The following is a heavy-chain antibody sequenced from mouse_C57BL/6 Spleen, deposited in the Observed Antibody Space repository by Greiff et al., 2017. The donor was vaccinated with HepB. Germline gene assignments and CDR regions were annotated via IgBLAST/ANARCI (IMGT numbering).Heavy chain of an antibody. CDR3: ARDPIGTGGFAY. J-gene: IGHJ3*01. V-gene: IGHV1-55*01. D-gene: IGHD2-14*01. Sequence: VQLQQPGAELVKPGASVKMSCKASGYTFTSYWITWVKQRPGQGLEWIGDIYPGSGSTNYNEKFKCKATLTVDTSSSTAYMQLSSLTSEDSAVYYCARDPIGTGGFAYWGKGTLVTVSA. CDR1: GYTFTSYW. CDR2: IYPGSGST.